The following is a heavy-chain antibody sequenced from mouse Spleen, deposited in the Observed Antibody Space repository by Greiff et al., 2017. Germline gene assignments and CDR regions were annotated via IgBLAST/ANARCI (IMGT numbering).Heavy chain of an antibody. CDR2: ISSGGSYT. Sequence: DVMLVESGGGLVKPGGSLKLSCAASGFTFSSYAMSWVRQSPEKRLEWVAEISSGGSYTYYPDTVTGRFTISRDNAKNTLYLEMSSLRSEDTAMYYCARAYYGSSSYYAMDYWGQGTSVTVSS. V-gene: IGHV5-9-4*01. J-gene: IGHJ4*01. D-gene: IGHD1-1*01. CDR1: GFTFSSYA. CDR3: ARAYYGSSSYYAMDY.